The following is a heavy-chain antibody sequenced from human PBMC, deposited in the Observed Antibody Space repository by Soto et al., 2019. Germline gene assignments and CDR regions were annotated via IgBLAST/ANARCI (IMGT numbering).Heavy chain of an antibody. V-gene: IGHV4-59*01. Sequence: SETLSLTCTVSGGSISSYYWSWIRQPPGKGLEWIGYIYYSGSTNYNPSLKSRVTISVDTSKNQFSLKLSSVTAADTAVYYCARDRLYCSGGSCYGGKFDICGQGTMVTVSS. CDR1: GGSISSYY. CDR2: IYYSGST. D-gene: IGHD2-15*01. CDR3: ARDRLYCSGGSCYGGKFDI. J-gene: IGHJ3*02.